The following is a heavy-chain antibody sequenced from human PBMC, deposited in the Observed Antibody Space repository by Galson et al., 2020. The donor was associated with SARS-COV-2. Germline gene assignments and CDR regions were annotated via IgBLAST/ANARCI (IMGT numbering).Heavy chain of an antibody. Sequence: ASVKVSCKASGYTFTGYYMHWVRQAPGQGLEWMGWINPNSGGTNSAQKFQGRVTMTRDTSISTAYMELSRLRSDDTAVYYCARAGSGWSYYYYGMDVWGQGTTVTVSS. CDR2: INPNSGGT. CDR1: GYTFTGYY. V-gene: IGHV1-2*02. J-gene: IGHJ6*02. D-gene: IGHD6-19*01. CDR3: ARAGSGWSYYYYGMDV.